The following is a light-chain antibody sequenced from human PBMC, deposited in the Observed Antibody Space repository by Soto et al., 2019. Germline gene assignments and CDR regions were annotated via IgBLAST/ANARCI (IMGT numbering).Light chain of an antibody. CDR2: EVS. CDR1: SSDVGSYDH. Sequence: QSVLTQPASVSGSPGQSITISCSGTSSDVGSYDHVAWYQQFPGKTPKLMSYEVSNRPSGVSSRFSGSKSGNTASLTISGLQAEDEADYYCISYTGSSTSYVFGSGTKVTVL. J-gene: IGLJ1*01. CDR3: ISYTGSSTSYV. V-gene: IGLV2-14*01.